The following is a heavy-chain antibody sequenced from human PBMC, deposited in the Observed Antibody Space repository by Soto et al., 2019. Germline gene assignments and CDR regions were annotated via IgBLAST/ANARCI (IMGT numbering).Heavy chain of an antibody. D-gene: IGHD4-4*01. V-gene: IGHV1-18*04. CDR1: GYTFTSYG. Sequence: ASVKVSCKAAGYTFTSYGISWVRQAPGQGLEWMGWISAYNGNTNYAQKLQGRVTMTTDTSTSTAYMELRSLRSDDTAVYYCARDPLTIVTNSRYYYYGMEVWGQGTTVTVPS. CDR3: ARDPLTIVTNSRYYYYGMEV. J-gene: IGHJ6*02. CDR2: ISAYNGNT.